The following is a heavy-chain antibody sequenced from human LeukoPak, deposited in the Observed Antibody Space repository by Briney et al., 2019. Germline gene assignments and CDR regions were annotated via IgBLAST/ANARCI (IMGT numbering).Heavy chain of an antibody. D-gene: IGHD6-19*01. CDR3: AKAEITVAVDY. CDR1: GFTFSSYG. J-gene: IGHJ4*02. Sequence: GGSLRLSCAASGFTFSSYGMHWVRQAPGKGLEWVAVISYDGSNKYYADSVKGRFTISRDNSKNSLYLQMNSLRAEDTAVYYCAKAEITVAVDYWGQGTLVTVSS. CDR2: ISYDGSNK. V-gene: IGHV3-30*18.